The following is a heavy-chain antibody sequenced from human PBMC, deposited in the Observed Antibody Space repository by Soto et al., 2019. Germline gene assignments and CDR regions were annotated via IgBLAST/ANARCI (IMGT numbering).Heavy chain of an antibody. V-gene: IGHV4-34*01. CDR2: INHSGST. J-gene: IGHJ6*02. Sequence: SETLSLTCAVYGGSFSCYYWSWIRQPPGKGLEWIGEINHSGSTNYNPSLKSRVTISVDTSKNQFSLKLSSVTAADTAVYYCARGSGIAVAGTGYYYYGMDVWGQGTTVTV. CDR1: GGSFSCYY. CDR3: ARGSGIAVAGTGYYYYGMDV. D-gene: IGHD6-19*01.